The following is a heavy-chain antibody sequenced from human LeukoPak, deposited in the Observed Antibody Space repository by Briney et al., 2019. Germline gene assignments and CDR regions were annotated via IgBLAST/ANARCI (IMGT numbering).Heavy chain of an antibody. V-gene: IGHV4-4*07. J-gene: IGHJ6*02. Sequence: SSETLSLTCTVSGGSISSYYWSWIRQPAGKGLEWIGRIYTSGSTDYNPSLKSRVTMSVDTSKNQFSLKLSSVTAADTAVYYCAREREGSSWCGAYYYYYGMDVWGQGTTVTVSS. CDR2: IYTSGST. D-gene: IGHD6-13*01. CDR3: AREREGSSWCGAYYYYYGMDV. CDR1: GGSISSYY.